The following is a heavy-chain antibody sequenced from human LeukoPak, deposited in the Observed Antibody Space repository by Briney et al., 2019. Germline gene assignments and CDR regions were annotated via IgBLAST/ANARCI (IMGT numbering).Heavy chain of an antibody. CDR1: GFTFSGSA. CDR3: TSTSFRTMVRGVIITPYYYMDV. Sequence: GSLRLSCAASGFTFSGSAMHWVRQASGKGLEWVGRIRSKANSYATAYAASVKGRFTISRDDSKNTAYLQMNSLKTEDTAVYYCTSTSFRTMVRGVIITPYYYMDVWGKGTTVTISS. J-gene: IGHJ6*03. V-gene: IGHV3-73*01. CDR2: IRSKANSYAT. D-gene: IGHD3-10*01.